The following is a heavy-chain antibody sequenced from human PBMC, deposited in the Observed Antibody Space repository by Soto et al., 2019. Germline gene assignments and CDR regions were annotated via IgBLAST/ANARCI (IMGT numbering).Heavy chain of an antibody. CDR2: IYPGDSDT. V-gene: IGHV5-51*01. CDR3: ARLGSMGVDTAMPYPEVPVFYYYYYGMDV. D-gene: IGHD5-18*01. CDR1: GYSFTSYW. Sequence: PGESLKISCKGSGYSFTSYWIGWVRQMPGKGLEWMGIIYPGDSDTRYSPSFQGQVTISADKSISTAYLQWSSLKASDTAMYYCARLGSMGVDTAMPYPEVPVFYYYYYGMDVWGQGTTVTVSS. J-gene: IGHJ6*02.